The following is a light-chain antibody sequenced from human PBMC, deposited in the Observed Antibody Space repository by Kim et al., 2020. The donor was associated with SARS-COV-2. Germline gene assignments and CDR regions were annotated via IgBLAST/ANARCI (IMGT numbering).Light chain of an antibody. CDR2: GKN. CDR1: SLRNYY. Sequence: SSELTQDPAVSVALGQTVRITCQGDSLRNYYASWYQQKPGQAPVLVMYGKNNRPSGIPDRFSGSSSGNTASLTITGAQAEDETDYYCNSRDSSGNHLVFGGGTQLTVL. CDR3: NSRDSSGNHLV. J-gene: IGLJ3*02. V-gene: IGLV3-19*01.